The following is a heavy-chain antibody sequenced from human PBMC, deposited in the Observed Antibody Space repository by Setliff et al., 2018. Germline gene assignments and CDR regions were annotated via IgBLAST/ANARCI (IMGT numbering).Heavy chain of an antibody. J-gene: IGHJ4*02. Sequence: HPGGSLRLSCAASGFTFSSYGMHWVRQAPGKGLEWVAVIWYDGSNKYYADSVKGRFTISRDNSKNTLYLQMNSLRAEDTAVYYCAKDMHRLVGAYLFDYWGQGTLVTVSS. CDR3: AKDMHRLVGAYLFDY. CDR2: IWYDGSNK. CDR1: GFTFSSYG. V-gene: IGHV3-30*02. D-gene: IGHD1-26*01.